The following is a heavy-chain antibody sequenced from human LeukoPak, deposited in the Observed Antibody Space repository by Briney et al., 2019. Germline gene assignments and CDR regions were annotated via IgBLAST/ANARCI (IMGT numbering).Heavy chain of an antibody. CDR2: ISSSGTTI. CDR3: ARGAAVALDY. D-gene: IGHD6-19*01. Sequence: GGSLRLSCAASRFTFSTYEMTWVRQAPGKGLEWVSYISSSGTTIYYADSVKGRFTISRDNAKNSLYLQMNSLRAEDTAVYCCARGAAVALDYWGQGTLVTVSS. V-gene: IGHV3-48*03. CDR1: RFTFSTYE. J-gene: IGHJ4*02.